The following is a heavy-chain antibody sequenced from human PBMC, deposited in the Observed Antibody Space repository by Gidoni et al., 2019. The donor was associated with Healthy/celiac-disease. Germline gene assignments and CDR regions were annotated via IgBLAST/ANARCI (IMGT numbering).Heavy chain of an antibody. Sequence: QVQLQESGPGLVKPSETLSLTCPVSGGSISSYYWSWIRQPPGKGLEWIGYIYYSGSTNYNPSLKSRVTISVDTSKNQFSLKLSSVTAADTAVYYCARDPQGGVVALWGQGTLVTVSS. D-gene: IGHD2-15*01. CDR1: GGSISSYY. CDR3: ARDPQGGVVAL. CDR2: IYYSGST. J-gene: IGHJ4*02. V-gene: IGHV4-59*01.